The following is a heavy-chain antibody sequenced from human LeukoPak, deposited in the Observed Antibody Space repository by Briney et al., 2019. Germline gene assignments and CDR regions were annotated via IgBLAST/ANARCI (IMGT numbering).Heavy chain of an antibody. CDR3: ARADIAAAGPFDY. CDR1: GFSFSSYW. V-gene: IGHV3-7*01. Sequence: GGSLRLSCAASGFSFSSYWMSWVRQTAGKGPEWVANINQDGSETYSVDSVKGRFTISRDNAKNSLYLQMNSLRAEDTAVYYCARADIAAAGPFDYWGQGTLVTVSS. J-gene: IGHJ4*02. CDR2: INQDGSET. D-gene: IGHD6-13*01.